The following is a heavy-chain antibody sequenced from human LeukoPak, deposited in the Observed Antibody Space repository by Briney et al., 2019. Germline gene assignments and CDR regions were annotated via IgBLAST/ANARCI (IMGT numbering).Heavy chain of an antibody. CDR1: GYTFTSYD. D-gene: IGHD2-2*01. Sequence: ASVKVSCKASGYTFTSYDINWVRQATGQGLEWMGWMNPNSGNTGYAQKFQGRVTMTSNTSISTAYMELSSLRSEDTAVYYCARGSRYCSSTSCYGSSTRFDPWGQGTLVTVSS. V-gene: IGHV1-8*01. J-gene: IGHJ5*02. CDR3: ARGSRYCSSTSCYGSSTRFDP. CDR2: MNPNSGNT.